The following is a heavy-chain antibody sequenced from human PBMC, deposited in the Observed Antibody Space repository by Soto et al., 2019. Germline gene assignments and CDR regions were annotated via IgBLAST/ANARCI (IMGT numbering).Heavy chain of an antibody. D-gene: IGHD6-13*01. Sequence: GASVKVSCKASGGTFSSYAISWVRQAPGQGLEWMGGIIPIFGTANYAQKFQGRVTITADESTSTAYMELSSLRSEDTAVYYCARAGRQLVLYNWFDPWGQGTLVTVSS. CDR2: IIPIFGTA. V-gene: IGHV1-69*13. J-gene: IGHJ5*02. CDR3: ARAGRQLVLYNWFDP. CDR1: GGTFSSYA.